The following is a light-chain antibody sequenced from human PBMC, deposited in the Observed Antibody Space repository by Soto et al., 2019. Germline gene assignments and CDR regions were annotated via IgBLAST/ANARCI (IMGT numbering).Light chain of an antibody. J-gene: IGKJ5*01. CDR2: DAS. V-gene: IGKV3-11*01. CDR1: QSVGSS. CDR3: QQRSSWPIT. Sequence: EIVLTQSPATLSLSPGERATLSCTASQSVGSSLAWFQQIPGQAPRLLIYDASNRVTGIPARFSGSGSGTDCTVTISSLEPEDVAVYYCQQRSSWPITLGQGTRLEIK.